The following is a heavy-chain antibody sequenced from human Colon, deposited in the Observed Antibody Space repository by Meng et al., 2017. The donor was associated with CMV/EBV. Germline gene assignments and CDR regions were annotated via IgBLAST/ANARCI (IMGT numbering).Heavy chain of an antibody. Sequence: GESLKISCAASGFTFSNTWIIWVRQAPGKGLEWVGRIKSKTDGGTTDYAAPVKGRFTISRDDSINTLYPQMNSLKTEDTAVYYCSTEAYSSSWYSRYYYYGLDVWGQGTTVTVSS. V-gene: IGHV3-15*01. D-gene: IGHD6-13*01. CDR1: GFTFSNTW. CDR2: IKSKTDGGTT. CDR3: STEAYSSSWYSRYYYYGLDV. J-gene: IGHJ6*02.